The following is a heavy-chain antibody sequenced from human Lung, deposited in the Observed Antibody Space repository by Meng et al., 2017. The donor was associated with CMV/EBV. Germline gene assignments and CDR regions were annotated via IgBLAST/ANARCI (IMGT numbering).Heavy chain of an antibody. CDR3: ARGNYGDYHYYGMDV. J-gene: IGHJ6*02. CDR2: IIPIFGTA. D-gene: IGHD4-17*01. CDR1: GGTLSSYA. Sequence: SXXVSXKASGGTLSSYAISWVRQAPGQGLEWMGGIIPIFGTANYAQKFQGRVTITTDESTSTAYMELSSLRSEDTAVYYCARGNYGDYHYYGMDVWGQGTXVTVSS. V-gene: IGHV1-69*05.